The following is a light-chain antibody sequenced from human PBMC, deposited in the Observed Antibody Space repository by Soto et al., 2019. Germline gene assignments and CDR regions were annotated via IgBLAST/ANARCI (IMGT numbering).Light chain of an antibody. V-gene: IGKV1-5*03. J-gene: IGKJ1*01. CDR2: KAS. Sequence: RSPATVSAAVVYXXTIXGRASQSISSWLAWYQQKPGKAPKLLIYKASSLESGVPSRFSGSGSGTEFTLTISSLQPDDFATYYCQQYNSYPRTFGQGTKVDI. CDR1: QSISSW. CDR3: QQYNSYPRT.